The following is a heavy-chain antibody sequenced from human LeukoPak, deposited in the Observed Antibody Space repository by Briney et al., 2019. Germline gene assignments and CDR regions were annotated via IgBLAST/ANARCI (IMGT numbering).Heavy chain of an antibody. CDR1: GGSISGYY. CDR3: ARERSDGYNYYFDY. D-gene: IGHD5-24*01. CDR2: INHSGST. J-gene: IGHJ4*02. V-gene: IGHV4-34*01. Sequence: SETLSLTCAVYGGSISGYYWSWIRQPPGRGLEWIGEINHSGSTNYNPSLKSRVTISVDTSKNQFSLKLSSVTAADTAVYYCARERSDGYNYYFDYWGQGSLVTVSS.